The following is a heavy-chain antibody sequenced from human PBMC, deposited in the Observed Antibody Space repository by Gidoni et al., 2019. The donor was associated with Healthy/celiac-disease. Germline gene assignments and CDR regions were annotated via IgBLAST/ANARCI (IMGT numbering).Heavy chain of an antibody. CDR3: ARAGYCSGGSCPNYYYYGMDV. J-gene: IGHJ6*02. V-gene: IGHV3-21*01. CDR1: GFTFSSSS. CDR2: ISSSSSYI. D-gene: IGHD2-15*01. Sequence: EVQLVESGGGLVKPGGSLRLSCAASGFTFSSSSMNWVRQAPGKGLEWVSSISSSSSYIYYADSVKGRFTISRDNAKNSLYLQMNSLRAEDTAVYYCARAGYCSGGSCPNYYYYGMDVWGQGTTVTVSS.